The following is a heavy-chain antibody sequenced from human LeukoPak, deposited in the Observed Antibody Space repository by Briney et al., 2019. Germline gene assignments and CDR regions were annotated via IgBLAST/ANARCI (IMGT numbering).Heavy chain of an antibody. CDR2: IYTSGST. CDR3: ARGPMTNLAFDV. J-gene: IGHJ3*01. Sequence: SETLSLTCTVSGGSISSGSYYWRWLRQPAGKGLEWIGRIYTSGSTNYNPSLKSRVTISVDTSKNQFSLKLSSVTAADTAVYFCARGPMTNLAFDVWGQGTMVTVSS. D-gene: IGHD3-22*01. CDR1: GGSISSGSYY. V-gene: IGHV4-61*02.